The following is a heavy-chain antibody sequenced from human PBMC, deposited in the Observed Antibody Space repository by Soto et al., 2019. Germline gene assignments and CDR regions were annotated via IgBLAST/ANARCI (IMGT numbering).Heavy chain of an antibody. CDR2: ISAYNGNT. CDR3: ARDLRQVGATTVCAY. J-gene: IGHJ4*02. CDR1: GYTFTSYG. Sequence: QVQLVQSGAEVKKPGASVKVSCKASGYTFTSYGISWVRQAPGQGLEWMGWISAYNGNTNYAQKLQGRVTMTTVTSTSTAYMELRSLRSDDTAVYYCARDLRQVGATTVCAYWGQGTLVTVSS. V-gene: IGHV1-18*01. D-gene: IGHD1-26*01.